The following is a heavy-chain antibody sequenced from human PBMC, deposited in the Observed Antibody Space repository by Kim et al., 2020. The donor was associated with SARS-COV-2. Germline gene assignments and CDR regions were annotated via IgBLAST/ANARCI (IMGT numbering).Heavy chain of an antibody. CDR1: GFTFISYW. J-gene: IGHJ4*02. CDR2: INSDGGTT. D-gene: IGHD1-26*01. V-gene: IGHV3-74*01. CDR3: ASRRYTGTYYYFDY. Sequence: GGSLRLSCAASGFTFISYWMHWVRQAPGKGLVWVSRINSDGGTTSYADSVKGRFTISRDNAKSTLHLQMNSLRAEDTAVYYCASRRYTGTYYYFDYWGQGTLVTVSS.